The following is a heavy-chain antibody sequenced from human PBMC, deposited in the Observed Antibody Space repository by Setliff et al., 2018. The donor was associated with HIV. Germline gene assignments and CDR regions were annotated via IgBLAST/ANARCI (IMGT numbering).Heavy chain of an antibody. CDR2: ISSRGTTI. CDR1: RFTFSDYY. Sequence: GGSLRLSCAASRFTFSDYYMSWIRQAPGKGLEWVSYISSRGTTIYYAGSVKGRFTISRDNAKNSLYLQMNSLRAEDTAVYYCAKDGHDQNFYYHMDVWGKGTTVTVSS. V-gene: IGHV3-11*01. J-gene: IGHJ6*03. D-gene: IGHD1-1*01. CDR3: AKDGHDQNFYYHMDV.